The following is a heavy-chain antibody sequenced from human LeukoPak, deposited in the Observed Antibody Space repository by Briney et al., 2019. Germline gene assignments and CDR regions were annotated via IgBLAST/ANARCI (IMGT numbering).Heavy chain of an antibody. V-gene: IGHV3-43*02. Sequence: PGGSLRLSCAPSGLNLYAYAMHCVRQAPGKGLEWVSLISGDGTITYYADSVKGRFTISRDNSKNSLFLEMNSLRSEDTALYYCAKDTPLFYHYYGIDVWAKGPRSPSP. CDR1: GLNLYAYA. CDR3: AKDTPLFYHYYGIDV. J-gene: IGHJ6*02. CDR2: ISGDGTIT.